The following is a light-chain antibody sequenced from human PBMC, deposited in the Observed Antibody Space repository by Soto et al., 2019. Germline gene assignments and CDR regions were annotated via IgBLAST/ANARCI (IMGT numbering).Light chain of an antibody. Sequence: QSALTQPPSASGSPGQSVAISCTGTGSDVGAYNYVSWYQQHPGKAPKLMIFDVGKRPSGVPDRFSGSKSGNTASLTVSGLQAEDEAEYYCSSYAGSNHFVVFGGGTKLTVL. CDR3: SSYAGSNHFVV. CDR2: DVG. J-gene: IGLJ2*01. CDR1: GSDVGAYNY. V-gene: IGLV2-8*01.